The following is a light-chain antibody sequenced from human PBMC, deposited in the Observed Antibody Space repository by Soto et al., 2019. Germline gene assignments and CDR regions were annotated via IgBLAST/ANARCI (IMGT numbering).Light chain of an antibody. CDR1: NSDIGGYNY. CDR3: GSYTRSRTLV. Sequence: QSALTQPASVSGSPGQSITISCTGTNSDIGGYNYVSWYQQHPGKAPKLMMYDVNNRPSGVSIRFSGSKSGNTASLTISGLQTEDEADYYCGSYTRSRTLVFGGGTKLTVL. CDR2: DVN. V-gene: IGLV2-14*03. J-gene: IGLJ2*01.